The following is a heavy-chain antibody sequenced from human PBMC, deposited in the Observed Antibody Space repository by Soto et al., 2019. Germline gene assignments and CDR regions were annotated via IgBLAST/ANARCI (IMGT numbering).Heavy chain of an antibody. J-gene: IGHJ6*02. D-gene: IGHD2-21*01. CDR1: GDTFSTYT. CDR2: IIPRSATS. V-gene: IGHV1-69*13. Sequence: ASVKVSCKASGDTFSTYTITWMRQAPGQGLEWMGGIIPRSATSNYAQKFQGRVTITADESTTTPYMELSSLRSEDTPFFYCAREFFFFFPPTVTSAYSSSPMDVWPQGTTVTVSS. CDR3: AREFFFFFPPTVTSAYSSSPMDV.